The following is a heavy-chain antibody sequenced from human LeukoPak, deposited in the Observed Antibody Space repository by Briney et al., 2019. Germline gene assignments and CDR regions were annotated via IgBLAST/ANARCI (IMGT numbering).Heavy chain of an antibody. CDR2: IYSGGGT. Sequence: GGSLRLSCAASGFTFSSYSMNWVRQAPGKGLEWVSVIYSGGGTYYADSVKGRFTISRDNSKNTLFLQMNSLRAEDTAVYYCARGTSSGYFQLYFDYWGQGTLVTVSS. CDR3: ARGTSSGYFQLYFDY. D-gene: IGHD3-22*01. CDR1: GFTFSSYS. J-gene: IGHJ4*02. V-gene: IGHV3-53*01.